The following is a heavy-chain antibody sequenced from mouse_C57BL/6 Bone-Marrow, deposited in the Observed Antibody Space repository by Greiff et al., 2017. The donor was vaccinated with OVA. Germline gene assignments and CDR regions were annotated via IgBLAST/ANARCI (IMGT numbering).Heavy chain of an antibody. CDR3: AREVWGY. CDR2: ISYDGSN. Sequence: EVKLMESGPGLVKPSQSLSLTCSVTGYSITSGYYWNWIRQFPGNKLEWMGYISYDGSNNYNPSLKNRISITRDTSKNQFFLKLNSVTTEDTATYYCAREVWGYWGQGTTLTVSS. J-gene: IGHJ2*01. V-gene: IGHV3-6*01. CDR1: GYSITSGYY. D-gene: IGHD4-1*01.